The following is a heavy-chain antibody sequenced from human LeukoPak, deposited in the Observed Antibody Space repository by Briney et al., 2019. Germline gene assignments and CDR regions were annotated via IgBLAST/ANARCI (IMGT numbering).Heavy chain of an antibody. CDR3: VRLFRNWSHGGVDQ. CDR1: GYSFTKYW. Sequence: GESLLISCEASGYSFTKYWIGWVRQMPGKGLEWMGIIYPGDSDTRYSPSSQGQVTISADKSISTAYLQWSSLQASDTAMYYCVRLFRNWSHGGVDQWGQGTLVSVSS. CDR2: IYPGDSDT. D-gene: IGHD1-1*01. V-gene: IGHV5-51*01. J-gene: IGHJ4*02.